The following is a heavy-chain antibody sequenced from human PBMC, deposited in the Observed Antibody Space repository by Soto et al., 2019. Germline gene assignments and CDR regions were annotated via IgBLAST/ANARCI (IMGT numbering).Heavy chain of an antibody. CDR3: ARAGVAVPATRWD. Sequence: EVQLVESGGGLVQPGGSLRLSCAASGFTFSDYWMTWVRQAPGKGLEWVANIKQDGSEKYYVDSVEGRFTISRDSAKNSLYLQMNSLRVEDTAVYYCARAGVAVPATRWDWGQGTLVTVSS. D-gene: IGHD6-19*01. V-gene: IGHV3-7*05. CDR2: IKQDGSEK. J-gene: IGHJ4*02. CDR1: GFTFSDYW.